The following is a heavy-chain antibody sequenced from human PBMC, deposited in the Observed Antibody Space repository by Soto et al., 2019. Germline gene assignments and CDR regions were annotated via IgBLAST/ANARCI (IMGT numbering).Heavy chain of an antibody. CDR3: AKDIGPLRIYYYGMEV. J-gene: IGHJ6*02. V-gene: IGHV3-9*01. Sequence: EVQLVESGGGLVQPGRSLRLSCAASGFTFDDYAMHWVRQAPGKGLEWVSGSSWNSGSIGYADSVKGRFTISRDNAQNSLYLQMNSRRAEYTALYYCAKDIGPLRIYYYGMEVWGQGTTVTVSS. CDR1: GFTFDDYA. CDR2: SSWNSGSI. D-gene: IGHD1-20*01.